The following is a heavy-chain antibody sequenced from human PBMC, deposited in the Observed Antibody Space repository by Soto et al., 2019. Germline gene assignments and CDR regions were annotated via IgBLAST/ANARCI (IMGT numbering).Heavy chain of an antibody. J-gene: IGHJ6*03. Sequence: VASVKVSCKASGYTFTSYDINWVRQATGQGLEWMGWMNPNSGNTGYAQKFQGRVTMTRNTSISTAYMELSSLRSEDTAVYYCARRSALLYYYYMDVWGKGTTVTVSS. V-gene: IGHV1-8*01. CDR2: MNPNSGNT. CDR1: GYTFTSYD. CDR3: ARRSALLYYYYMDV. D-gene: IGHD6-25*01.